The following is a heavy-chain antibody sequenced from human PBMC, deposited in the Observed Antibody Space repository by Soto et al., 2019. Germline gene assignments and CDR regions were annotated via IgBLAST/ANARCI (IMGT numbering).Heavy chain of an antibody. CDR1: GFIFSNYG. J-gene: IGHJ4*02. CDR2: MANDGSYQ. CDR3: ARSIGGSSFYPPDY. D-gene: IGHD6-13*01. Sequence: QVQLVESRGGVVQPGGALRLPCATPGFIFSNYGMQWVRQSPGEGLEWVAVMANDGSYQYYADSVKGRFTISRDNSKNTLYLQMDSLRREDTAVYYCARSIGGSSFYPPDYWGQGTLVTVSS. V-gene: IGHV3-30*03.